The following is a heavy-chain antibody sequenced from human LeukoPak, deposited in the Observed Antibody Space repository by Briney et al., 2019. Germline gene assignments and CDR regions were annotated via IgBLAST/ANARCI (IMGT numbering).Heavy chain of an antibody. CDR1: GGSFSGYY. CDR3: ARGPVSMRDYGDYCFDY. CDR2: INHSGST. Sequence: SETLSLTCAVYGGSFSGYYWSWIRQPPGKGLEWIGEINHSGSTNYNPSLKSRVTISVDTSKNQFSLKLSSVTAADTAVYYCARGPVSMRDYGDYCFDYWGQGTLVTVSS. D-gene: IGHD4-17*01. J-gene: IGHJ4*02. V-gene: IGHV4-34*01.